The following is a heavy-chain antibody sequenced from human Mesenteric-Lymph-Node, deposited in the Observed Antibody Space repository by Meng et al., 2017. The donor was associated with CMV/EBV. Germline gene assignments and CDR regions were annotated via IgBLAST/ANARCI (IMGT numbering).Heavy chain of an antibody. V-gene: IGHV2-5*01. Sequence: SGPTLVKPTETLTLTCTFSGFSLSTSGVGVGWFRRPPGKALEWLALIYWNDDKRNSPSLDNRLTITKDTSKNQVVLTMTNMDPVDTATYYCARSFWHDSWSGYYYNWFDPWGQGTLVTVSS. D-gene: IGHD3-3*01. CDR3: ARSFWHDSWSGYYYNWFDP. CDR2: IYWNDDK. J-gene: IGHJ5*02. CDR1: GFSLSTSGVG.